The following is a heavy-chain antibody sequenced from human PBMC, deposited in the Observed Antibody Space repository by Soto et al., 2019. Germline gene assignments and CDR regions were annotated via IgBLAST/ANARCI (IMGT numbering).Heavy chain of an antibody. CDR2: IIPIFGTA. CDR3: ARESIAVAGNFYYYGMDV. CDR1: GGTFSSYA. Sequence: QVQLVQSGAEVKKPGSSVKVSCKASGGTFSSYAISWVRQAPGQGLELMGGIIPIFGTANYAQKFQGRVTITADESTSTAYMELSSLRSEDTAVYYCARESIAVAGNFYYYGMDVWGQGTTVTVSS. D-gene: IGHD6-19*01. V-gene: IGHV1-69*01. J-gene: IGHJ6*02.